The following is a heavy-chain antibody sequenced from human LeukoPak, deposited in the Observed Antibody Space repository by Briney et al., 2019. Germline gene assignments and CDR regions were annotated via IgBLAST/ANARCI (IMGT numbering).Heavy chain of an antibody. D-gene: IGHD5-24*01. V-gene: IGHV3-11*01. Sequence: GGSLRLSCAASGFTFSDYYMSWIHQAPGKGLEWVSYISSSGSTIYYADSVKGRFSISRDNSKNTVDLQMNSLRVEDTAVYYCAKDYVSGDGYWDFDYWGQGTLVTVSS. CDR3: AKDYVSGDGYWDFDY. CDR1: GFTFSDYY. CDR2: ISSSGSTI. J-gene: IGHJ4*02.